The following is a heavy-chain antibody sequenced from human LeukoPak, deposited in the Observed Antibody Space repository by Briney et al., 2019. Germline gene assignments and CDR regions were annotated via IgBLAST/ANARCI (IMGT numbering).Heavy chain of an antibody. Sequence: GGSLRLSCAASGFTFSTFAMLGLRQPPGKGLEWVSSIFPCGGEIHYADSVKGRFTISRHNSKNTLYLKMNSLRAEDTAVYYCAKEAYSSSVVDYWGQGALVTVSS. V-gene: IGHV3-23*01. CDR2: IFPCGGEI. J-gene: IGHJ4*02. D-gene: IGHD6-6*01. CDR3: AKEAYSSSVVDY. CDR1: GFTFSTFA.